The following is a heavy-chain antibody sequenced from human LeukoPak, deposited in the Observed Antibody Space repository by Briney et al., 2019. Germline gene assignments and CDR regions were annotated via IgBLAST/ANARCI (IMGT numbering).Heavy chain of an antibody. J-gene: IGHJ4*02. D-gene: IGHD6-13*01. V-gene: IGHV3-11*01. Sequence: GGSLRLSCAASGFTFSDYYMSWIRQAPGKGLEWVSYISSSGSTIYYADSVKGRFTISRDNAKNSLYLQMNSLRAEDTAVYYCARIKTGIAAAGPASDHFDYWGQGTLVTVPS. CDR1: GFTFSDYY. CDR3: ARIKTGIAAAGPASDHFDY. CDR2: ISSSGSTI.